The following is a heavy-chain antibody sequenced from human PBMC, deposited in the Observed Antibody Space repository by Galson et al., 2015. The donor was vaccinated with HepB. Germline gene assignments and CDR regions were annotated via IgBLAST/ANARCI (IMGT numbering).Heavy chain of an antibody. CDR2: IYYTGNT. D-gene: IGHD3-10*01. J-gene: IGHJ3*02. CDR3: ARGRNYYGSGGI. V-gene: IGHV4-61*01. CDR1: GGSVSNGIYY. Sequence: ETLSLTCTVSGGSVSNGIYYWSWIRQPPGKGLEWIGYIYYTGNTNYNASLKSRVTISVDTSKNQFSLKLTSVTAADTAVYYCARGRNYYGSGGIWGQGTMVTVSS.